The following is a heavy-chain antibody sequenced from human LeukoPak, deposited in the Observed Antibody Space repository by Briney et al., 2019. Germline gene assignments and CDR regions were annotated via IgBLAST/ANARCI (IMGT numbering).Heavy chain of an antibody. D-gene: IGHD1-26*01. CDR2: TSVSGGST. CDR3: ASRSGSYYGYFQH. CDR1: GFTFSSYA. Sequence: GGSLRLSCAASGFTFSSYAMSWVRQAPGKGLEWVSSTSVSGGSTYYADSVKGRFTISRDNSKNTLYLQMNSLRAEDTAVYYCASRSGSYYGYFQHWGQGSLVTVSS. V-gene: IGHV3-23*01. J-gene: IGHJ1*01.